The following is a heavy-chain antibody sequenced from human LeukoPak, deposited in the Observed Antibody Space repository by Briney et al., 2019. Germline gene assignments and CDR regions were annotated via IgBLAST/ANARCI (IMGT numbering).Heavy chain of an antibody. V-gene: IGHV3-7*01. CDR2: IKQDGSGK. J-gene: IGHJ4*02. Sequence: QSSETLSLTCTVSGGSVSSADYYWSWIRQSPGKGLEWVAMIKQDGSGKNYVDSVRGRFTISRDDAKNSLYLQMNNLRVEDTAVYYCASLDTALLNSAYWGQGTLVTVSS. CDR3: ASLDTALLNSAY. CDR1: GGSVSSADYY. D-gene: IGHD5-18*01.